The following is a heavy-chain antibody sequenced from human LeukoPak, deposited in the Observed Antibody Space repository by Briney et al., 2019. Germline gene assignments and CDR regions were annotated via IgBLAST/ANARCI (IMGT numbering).Heavy chain of an antibody. Sequence: GGSLRLSCAASGFTFTNQAMSWVRQSPGKGLEWVSGFSGYGTTHYSDSVRGRFTISRDNSKNTLYLQMNSLRDEDTAVYYCARRAGAYSHPYDYWGQGTLVTVSS. V-gene: IGHV3-23*01. CDR1: GFTFTNQA. J-gene: IGHJ4*02. CDR3: ARRAGAYSHPYDY. D-gene: IGHD4/OR15-4a*01. CDR2: FSGYGTT.